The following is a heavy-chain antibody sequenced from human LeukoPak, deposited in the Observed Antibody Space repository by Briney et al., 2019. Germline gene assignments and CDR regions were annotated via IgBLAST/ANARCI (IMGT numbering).Heavy chain of an antibody. D-gene: IGHD2-2*02. Sequence: SETLSLTCTVSGGSISSYYWSWIRQPPGKGLEWIGYIHYSGSTNYNPSLKSRVTISVDTSKNQFSLKLSSVTAADTAVYYCARERGYCSSTSCYTGGHWFDPWGQGTLVTVSS. CDR1: GGSISSYY. CDR3: ARERGYCSSTSCYTGGHWFDP. J-gene: IGHJ5*02. V-gene: IGHV4-59*12. CDR2: IHYSGST.